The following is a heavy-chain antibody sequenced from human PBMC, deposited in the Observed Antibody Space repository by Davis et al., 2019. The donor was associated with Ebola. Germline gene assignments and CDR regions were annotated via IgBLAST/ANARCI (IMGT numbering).Heavy chain of an antibody. CDR1: GGTFSSYA. CDR2: INPSGGST. V-gene: IGHV1-46*01. CDR3: ARDRIAAAGTWGDY. J-gene: IGHJ4*02. D-gene: IGHD6-13*01. Sequence: ASVKVSCKASGGTFSSYAISWVRQAPGQGLEWMGIINPSGGSTSYAQKFQGRVTMTRDTSTSTVYMELSSLRSEDTAVYYCARDRIAAAGTWGDYWGQGTLVTVSS.